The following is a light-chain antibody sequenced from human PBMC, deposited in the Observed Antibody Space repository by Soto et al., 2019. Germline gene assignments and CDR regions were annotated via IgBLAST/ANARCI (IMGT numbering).Light chain of an antibody. Sequence: EIVLTQSPGTLSLSPGERATLSCRASQSFSNNYLAWYQQKPGQAPRLLIYGASSRATGIPDRFSGSGSGTDFTLTISRLEPEDFAVYYCQQYNSWPQTFGQGTKVDIK. V-gene: IGKV3-20*01. CDR2: GAS. J-gene: IGKJ1*01. CDR1: QSFSNNY. CDR3: QQYNSWPQT.